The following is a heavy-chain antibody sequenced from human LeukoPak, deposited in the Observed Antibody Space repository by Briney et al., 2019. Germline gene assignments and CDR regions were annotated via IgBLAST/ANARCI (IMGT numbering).Heavy chain of an antibody. D-gene: IGHD2-2*01. J-gene: IGHJ4*02. Sequence: GESLRLYCTASGFTFSNFWMGWVRQAPGKGLEGVANIKQDETEKFYLCSVKGRFTISRDNAKNSLYLQMKSLRVEDTALYYCVRLGSTRPGTWYKLFDQWGQGTLVTVSS. CDR2: IKQDETEK. CDR3: VRLGSTRPGTWYKLFDQ. CDR1: GFTFSNFW. V-gene: IGHV3-7*03.